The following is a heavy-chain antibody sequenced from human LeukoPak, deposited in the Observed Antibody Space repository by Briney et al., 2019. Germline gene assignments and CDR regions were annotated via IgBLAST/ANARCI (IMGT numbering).Heavy chain of an antibody. J-gene: IGHJ6*03. CDR2: IIPIFGTA. V-gene: IGHV1-69*05. CDR1: GGTFSSYA. D-gene: IGHD3-3*01. CDR3: ARGRPSITIFGVVNYYMDV. Sequence: ASVKVSCKASGGTFSSYAISWVRQAPGQGLEWMGGIIPIFGTANYAQKFQGGVTITTDESTSTAYMELSSLRSEDTAVYYCARGRPSITIFGVVNYYMDVWGKGPRSPSP.